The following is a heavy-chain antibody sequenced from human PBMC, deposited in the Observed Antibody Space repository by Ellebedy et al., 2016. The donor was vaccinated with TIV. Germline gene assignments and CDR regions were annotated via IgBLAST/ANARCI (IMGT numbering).Heavy chain of an antibody. CDR3: ARVEAVAPWRWLDP. CDR1: GGSLNNYF. D-gene: IGHD6-19*01. V-gene: IGHV4-59*01. CDR2: IFYTGST. J-gene: IGHJ5*02. Sequence: SETLSLXXTVSGGSLNNYFWSWIRQSPGQGLEWIGYIFYTGSTKYNPSLKSRVTMSLDTAKNQLSLRMRSVTTRDTAMYYCARVEAVAPWRWLDPWGQGTLVTVSS.